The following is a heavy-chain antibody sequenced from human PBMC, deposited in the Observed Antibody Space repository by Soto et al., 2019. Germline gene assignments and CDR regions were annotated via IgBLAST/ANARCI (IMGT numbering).Heavy chain of an antibody. CDR3: ARGIATGQLDP. Sequence: QIQLMQSGSEMRRPGASVRISCKASGYTFTNYYAHWVRQAPGQGLQWMAMINPDNGNTKSSQKFQDRVIITRDTSASTAYMDLSSLRSEDTAVYYCARGIATGQLDPWGQGTLVTVSS. J-gene: IGHJ5*02. D-gene: IGHD2-15*01. V-gene: IGHV1-3*01. CDR2: INPDNGNT. CDR1: GYTFTNYY.